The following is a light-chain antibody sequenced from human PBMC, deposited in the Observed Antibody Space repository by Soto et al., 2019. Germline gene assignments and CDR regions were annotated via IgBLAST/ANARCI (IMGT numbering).Light chain of an antibody. CDR1: ISDIGSYDH. CDR3: ISYTDRQSHP. Sequence: QSLLTQPASVSGSPGQSVTISCSGTISDIGSYDHVAWYQQFPGKSPKLIIYAVSDRPSGVSDRFSGSKSGISASLTISGLQTEDEADYYCISYTDRQSHPFGTGTKVTVL. V-gene: IGLV2-14*03. CDR2: AVS. J-gene: IGLJ1*01.